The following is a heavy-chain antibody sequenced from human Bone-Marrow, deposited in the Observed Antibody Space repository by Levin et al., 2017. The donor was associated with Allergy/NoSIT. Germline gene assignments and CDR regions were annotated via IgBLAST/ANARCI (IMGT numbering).Heavy chain of an antibody. D-gene: IGHD6-19*01. Sequence: GGSLRLSCAASGFTFSSYGMHWVRQAPGKGLEWVAVIWYDGSNKYYADSVKGRFTISRDNSKNTLYLQMNSLRAEDTAVYYCARDGSSRGSGWTIYYDYYMDVWGKGTTVTVSS. CDR2: IWYDGSNK. CDR3: ARDGSSRGSGWTIYYDYYMDV. J-gene: IGHJ6*03. CDR1: GFTFSSYG. V-gene: IGHV3-33*01.